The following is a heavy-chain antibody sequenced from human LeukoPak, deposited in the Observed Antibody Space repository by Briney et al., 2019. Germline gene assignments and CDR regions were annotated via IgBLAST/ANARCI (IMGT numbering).Heavy chain of an antibody. Sequence: PSETLSLTCTVSGDSMSRYYWNWIRQSPEKGLEWIGNIYTGTTNYNPSLKSRVTISVDTSKNQVSLRLVSVTAADTAVYYCRRGGSWPDYWGQGTLVTVSS. J-gene: IGHJ4*02. CDR1: GDSMSRYY. V-gene: IGHV4-59*01. CDR2: IYTGTT. CDR3: RRGGSWPDY.